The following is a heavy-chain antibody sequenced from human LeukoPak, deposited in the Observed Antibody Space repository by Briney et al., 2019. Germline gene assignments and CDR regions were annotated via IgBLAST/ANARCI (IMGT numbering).Heavy chain of an antibody. V-gene: IGHV3-23*01. D-gene: IGHD3-9*01. CDR2: ISGSGGST. J-gene: IGHJ6*04. Sequence: GGSLRLSCAASGFTFSSYAMSWVRQAPGKGLEWVSVISGSGGSTYYADSVKGRFTISRDNSKSTLYLQMNSLRAEDTAVYYCAKASGKDILPGYRYGMDVWGKGTPVTVSS. CDR3: AKASGKDILPGYRYGMDV. CDR1: GFTFSSYA.